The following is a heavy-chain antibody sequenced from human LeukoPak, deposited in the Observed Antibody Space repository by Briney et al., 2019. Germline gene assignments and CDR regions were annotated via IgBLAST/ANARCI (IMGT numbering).Heavy chain of an antibody. J-gene: IGHJ4*02. D-gene: IGHD1-26*01. V-gene: IGHV5-51*01. CDR1: GYTFTSYW. Sequence: GESLKISCKGSGYTFTSYWIGWVRQIPGKGLEWMGIIHPGDSATRYSPSFQGQVTISADKSISTAYLQWSSLKASDTAMYYCARQVGATLYFDYWGQGTLVTVSS. CDR3: ARQVGATLYFDY. CDR2: IHPGDSAT.